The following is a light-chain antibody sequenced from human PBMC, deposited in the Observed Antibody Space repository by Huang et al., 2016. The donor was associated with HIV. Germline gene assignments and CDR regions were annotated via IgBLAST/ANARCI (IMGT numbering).Light chain of an antibody. CDR3: QQRSNWRLT. CDR1: QSLSSY. J-gene: IGKJ4*01. V-gene: IGKV3-11*02. Sequence: IVFTQSPATLSLSPGERAPLSCRASQSLSSYLAWYQQKPGQAPRLLIYDAANGATGIPARLSGTRSGREFTLTISSLEPEDVAVYYCQQRSNWRLTFGGGTKVEIK. CDR2: DAA.